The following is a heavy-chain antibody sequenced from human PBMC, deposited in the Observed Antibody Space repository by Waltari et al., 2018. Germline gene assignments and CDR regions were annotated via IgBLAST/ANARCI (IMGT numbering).Heavy chain of an antibody. CDR2: IYTGGVP. D-gene: IGHD3-16*02. Sequence: QVQLQESGPGLVKPSGTLSLTCAVSGGSISSSNWWSWVRQPPGKGLEWSGQIYTGGVPNCTPSLRSRVTRSVDKSKNQFSLKLSSVTAADTAVYYCARSGLVYDYIWGSYRYTGPADYWGQGTLVTVSS. CDR3: ARSGLVYDYIWGSYRYTGPADY. V-gene: IGHV4-4*02. CDR1: GGSISSSNW. J-gene: IGHJ4*02.